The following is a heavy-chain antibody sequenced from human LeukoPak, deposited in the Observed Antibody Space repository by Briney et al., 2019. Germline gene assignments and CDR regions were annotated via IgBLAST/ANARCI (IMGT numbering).Heavy chain of an antibody. CDR1: GYNFSIYA. J-gene: IGHJ6*03. CDR2: ISYHGSKR. CDR3: ARESTVTTSSYFYMGV. D-gene: IGHD2-2*01. V-gene: IGHV3-30*09. Sequence: GGSLRLSCAASGYNFSIYAMHWVRQAPGKGLEGVATISYHGSKRYFVDSVKGRFAISRDNSRDTLFLQMNNLRGEDTPIYYCARESTVTTSSYFYMGVWGKGTTVTVSS.